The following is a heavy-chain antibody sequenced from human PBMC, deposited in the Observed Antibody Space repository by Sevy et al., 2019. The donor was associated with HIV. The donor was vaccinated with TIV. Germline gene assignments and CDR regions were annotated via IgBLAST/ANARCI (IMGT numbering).Heavy chain of an antibody. V-gene: IGHV4-34*01. J-gene: IGHJ4*02. CDR2: IIPTGST. Sequence: SETLPLTCAVSGGSLSGFYWSWIRQPPGKGLEWIGEIIPTGSTNYNPSLKSRVTISVDTSRSQFSLKMRSVTAADTAVYYCARGQWEHPFWGQGTLVTVSS. D-gene: IGHD1-26*01. CDR1: GGSLSGFY. CDR3: ARGQWEHPF.